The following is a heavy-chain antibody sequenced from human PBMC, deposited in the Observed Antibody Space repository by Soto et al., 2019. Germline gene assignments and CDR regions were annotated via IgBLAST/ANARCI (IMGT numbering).Heavy chain of an antibody. D-gene: IGHD6-6*01. CDR2: INHSGGT. V-gene: IGHV4-34*01. J-gene: IGHJ5*02. CDR3: ARGGPYSSSSWWSAEQRLNWFDP. Sequence: SETLSLTCAVYGGSFSGYYWSWIRQPPGKGLEWIGEINHSGGTNYNPSLKSRVTISVDTSKNQFSLKLSSVTAADTAVYYCARGGPYSSSSWWSAEQRLNWFDPWGQGTLVTVSS. CDR1: GGSFSGYY.